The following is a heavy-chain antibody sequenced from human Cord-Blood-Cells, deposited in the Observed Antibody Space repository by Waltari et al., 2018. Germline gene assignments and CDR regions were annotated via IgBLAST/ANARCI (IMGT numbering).Heavy chain of an antibody. J-gene: IGHJ3*02. CDR3: ARRADDAFDI. V-gene: IGHV4-39*01. D-gene: IGHD1-26*01. CDR1: GGSISSSSYY. Sequence: QLQLQESGPGLVKPSETLSLTCTVSGGSISSSSYYWGWIRQPPGKGLEWIGSIYYSGRTYYNPSLKSRVTISVDTSKNQFSLKLSSVTAADTAVYYCARRADDAFDIWGQGTMVTVSS. CDR2: IYYSGRT.